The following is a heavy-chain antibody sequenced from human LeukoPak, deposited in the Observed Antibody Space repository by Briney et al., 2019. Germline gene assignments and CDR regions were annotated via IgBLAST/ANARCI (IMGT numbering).Heavy chain of an antibody. CDR1: GGSINSGDFY. CDR3: ARDVPQYYFDY. J-gene: IGHJ4*02. Sequence: SQTLSLTCTVSGGSINSGDFYWSWIRQPAGKGLEWIGRIYTSGSTYYNPSLKSRVTISVDRSKNQFSLKLSSVTAADTAVYYCARDVPQYYFDYWGQGTLVTVSS. CDR2: IYTSGST. V-gene: IGHV4-61*02.